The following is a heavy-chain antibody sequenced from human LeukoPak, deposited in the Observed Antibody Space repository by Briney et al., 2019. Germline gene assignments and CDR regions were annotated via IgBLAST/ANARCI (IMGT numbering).Heavy chain of an antibody. CDR3: ARQNSGYVN. V-gene: IGHV5-51*01. Sequence: GESLKISCKGSGYNFPIYWIAWVRQMPGKGLEWMGIIYPGDSDTTYSPSFQGQVTISADKSISTAYLQWSSLKASDTAMYYCARQNSGYVNWGQGTLVTVSS. CDR2: IYPGDSDT. J-gene: IGHJ4*02. D-gene: IGHD5-12*01. CDR1: GYNFPIYW.